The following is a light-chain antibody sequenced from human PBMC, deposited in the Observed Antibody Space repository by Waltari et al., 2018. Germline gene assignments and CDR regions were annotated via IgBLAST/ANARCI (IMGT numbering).Light chain of an antibody. J-gene: IGLJ1*01. CDR3: CSYAGTNNFYV. CDR2: EVI. V-gene: IGLV2-8*01. CDR1: SSDIGDYAY. Sequence: QSALTQPPSASGSPGESVTISCTGTSSDIGDYAYVSWYQQHPGKAPKLMIYEVITRPSGVPDRFSGSKSGNTASLTVSGLQAEDEADYYCCSYAGTNNFYVFGTGTKVTVL.